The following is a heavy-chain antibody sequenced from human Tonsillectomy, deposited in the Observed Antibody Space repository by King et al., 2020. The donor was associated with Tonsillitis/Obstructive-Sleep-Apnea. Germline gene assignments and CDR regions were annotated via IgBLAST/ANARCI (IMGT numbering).Heavy chain of an antibody. J-gene: IGHJ4*02. V-gene: IGHV3-33*01. CDR3: ARDTESRRGVIIST. Sequence: VQLVESGGGVVQPGRSLRLSCAASGFTFSSYGMHWVRQAPGKGLEWVAVIWSDGSNKYYADSVKGRFTISRDDSKSALFLEMNSLRAEDTAVYYCARDTESRRGVIISTRGQGTLVTVSS. D-gene: IGHD3-3*01. CDR1: GFTFSSYG. CDR2: IWSDGSNK.